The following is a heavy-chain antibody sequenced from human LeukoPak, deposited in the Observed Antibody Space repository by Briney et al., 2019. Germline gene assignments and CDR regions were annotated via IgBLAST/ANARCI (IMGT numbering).Heavy chain of an antibody. CDR3: ARLFLY. CDR2: IGHSGST. V-gene: IGHV4-34*01. J-gene: IGHJ4*02. D-gene: IGHD2-21*01. Sequence: PSETLSLTCAVYGGSFSGHYWSWIRQPPGKGLEWIGEIGHSGSTNYNPSLESRVTISIDTSKNQFSLKLSSVTAADTAVYYCARLFLYWGQGTLVTVSS. CDR1: GGSFSGHY.